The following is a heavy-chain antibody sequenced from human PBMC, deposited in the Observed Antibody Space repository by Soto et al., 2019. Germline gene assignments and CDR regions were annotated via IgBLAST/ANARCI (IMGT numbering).Heavy chain of an antibody. CDR3: AKSIITMVRGVIITHYYYYGMDV. J-gene: IGHJ6*02. D-gene: IGHD3-10*01. Sequence: PGGSLRLSCAASGFTVSSNYMSWVRQAPGKGLEWVSVIYSGGSTYYADSVKGRFTISRDNSKNTLYLQMNSLRAEDTAVYYCAKSIITMVRGVIITHYYYYGMDVWGQGTTVTVSS. CDR2: IYSGGST. V-gene: IGHV3-66*01. CDR1: GFTVSSNY.